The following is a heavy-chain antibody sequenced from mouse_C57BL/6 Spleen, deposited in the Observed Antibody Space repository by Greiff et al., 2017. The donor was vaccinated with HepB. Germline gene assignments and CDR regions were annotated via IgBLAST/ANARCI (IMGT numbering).Heavy chain of an antibody. D-gene: IGHD3-2*02. J-gene: IGHJ3*01. CDR2: IDPSDSYT. CDR1: GYTFTSYW. CDR3: ARSEDSSGPAWFAY. V-gene: IGHV1-69*01. Sequence: VQLQQPGAELVMPGASVKLSCKASGYTFTSYWMHWVKQRPGQGLEWIGEIDPSDSYTNYNQKFKGKSTLTVDKSSSTAYMPLSSLTSEDSAVYYCARSEDSSGPAWFAYWGQGTLVTVSA.